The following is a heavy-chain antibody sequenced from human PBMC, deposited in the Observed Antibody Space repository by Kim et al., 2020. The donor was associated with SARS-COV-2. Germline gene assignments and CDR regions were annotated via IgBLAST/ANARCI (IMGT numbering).Heavy chain of an antibody. D-gene: IGHD3-10*01. J-gene: IGHJ4*02. V-gene: IGHV3-53*01. Sequence: GGSLRLSCAASGFTVSSNYMSWVRQAPGKGLEWVSVIYSGGSTYYADSVKGRFTISRDNSKNTLYLQMNSLRDEDTAVYYCARERPGVNYYGSGSYYTDYWGQGTLVTVSS. CDR3: ARERPGVNYYGSGSYYTDY. CDR2: IYSGGST. CDR1: GFTVSSNY.